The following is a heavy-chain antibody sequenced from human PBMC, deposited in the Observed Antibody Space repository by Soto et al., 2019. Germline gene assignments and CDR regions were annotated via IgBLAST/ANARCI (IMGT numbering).Heavy chain of an antibody. CDR3: AGYCSGGSCHGGFDY. CDR1: GGSISSGGYS. CDR2: IYHSGST. Sequence: QLQLQESGSGLVKPSQTLSLTCAVSGGSISSGGYSWSWIRQPPGKGLEWIGYIYHSGSTYYNPSLKIRVTISVDRSKNQFSLKLSSVTAADTAVYYCAGYCSGGSCHGGFDYWGQGTLVTVSS. D-gene: IGHD2-15*01. J-gene: IGHJ4*02. V-gene: IGHV4-30-2*01.